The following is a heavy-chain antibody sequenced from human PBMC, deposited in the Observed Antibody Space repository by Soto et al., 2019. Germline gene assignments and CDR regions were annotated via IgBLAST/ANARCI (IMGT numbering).Heavy chain of an antibody. CDR3: ASDILTGYFPTFDY. CDR2: IYSGGST. J-gene: IGHJ4*02. D-gene: IGHD3-9*01. CDR1: GLTVSSNY. V-gene: IGHV3-66*01. Sequence: GGSLRLSCAASGLTVSSNYMSWVRQAPGKGLEWVSVIYSGGSTYYADSVKGRFTISRDNSKNTLYLQMNSLRAEDTAVYYCASDILTGYFPTFDYWGQGTLVTVSS.